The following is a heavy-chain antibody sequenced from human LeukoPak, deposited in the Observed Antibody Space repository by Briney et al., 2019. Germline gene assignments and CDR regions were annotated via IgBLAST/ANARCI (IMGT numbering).Heavy chain of an antibody. V-gene: IGHV3-23*01. J-gene: IGHJ4*02. D-gene: IGHD6-13*01. CDR2: FSGSGGST. CDR3: AKVLTGYSSSWYSGENYFDY. CDR1: GFTFSSYA. Sequence: QSGGSLRLSCAASGFTFSSYAMSWARQAPGKGLEGVSAFSGSGGSTYYADSVKGRFTISRDNSKNTLYLQMNSLRAEDTAVYYCAKVLTGYSSSWYSGENYFDYWGQGTLVTVSS.